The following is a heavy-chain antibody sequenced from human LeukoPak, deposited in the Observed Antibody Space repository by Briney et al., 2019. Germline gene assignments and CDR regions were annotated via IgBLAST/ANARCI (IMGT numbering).Heavy chain of an antibody. CDR3: ARGLYCSSTSCYYWFDP. Sequence: GASVKVSCKASGYTFTGYYMHWVRQAPGQGLEWMGRINPNSGGTNYAQKFQGRVTMTRDTSISTAYMELSRLRSDDTAMYYCARGLYCSSTSCYYWFDPWGQGTLVTVSS. V-gene: IGHV1-2*06. D-gene: IGHD2-2*01. CDR2: INPNSGGT. CDR1: GYTFTGYY. J-gene: IGHJ5*02.